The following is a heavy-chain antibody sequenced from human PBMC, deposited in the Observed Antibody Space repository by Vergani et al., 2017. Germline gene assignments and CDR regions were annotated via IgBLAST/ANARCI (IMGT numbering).Heavy chain of an antibody. CDR2: IYYSGST. V-gene: IGHV4-31*03. Sequence: QVQLQESGPGLVKPSQTLSLTCTVSGGPISSGGYYWSWIRQHPGKGLEWIGYIYYSGSTYYNPSLKSRVTISVDTSKNQFSLKLSSVTAADTAVYYCARDQSGYCTNGVCDMSGIDYWGQGTLVNVAA. J-gene: IGHJ4*02. CDR3: ARDQSGYCTNGVCDMSGIDY. D-gene: IGHD2-8*01. CDR1: GGPISSGGYY.